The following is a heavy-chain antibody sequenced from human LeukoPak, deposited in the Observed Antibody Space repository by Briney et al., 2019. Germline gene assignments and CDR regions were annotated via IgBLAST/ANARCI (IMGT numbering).Heavy chain of an antibody. V-gene: IGHV1-18*01. CDR3: ARGDDYDILTGYYYSPDDY. D-gene: IGHD3-9*01. CDR1: GYTFTSYD. CDR2: ISAYNGNI. J-gene: IGHJ4*02. Sequence: ASVKVSCKASGYTFTSYDINWVRQATGQGLEWMGWISAYNGNINYAQKFQGRVTMTIDTSTSTAYMELRSLRSDDTAVYYCARGDDYDILTGYYYSPDDYWGQGTLVTVSS.